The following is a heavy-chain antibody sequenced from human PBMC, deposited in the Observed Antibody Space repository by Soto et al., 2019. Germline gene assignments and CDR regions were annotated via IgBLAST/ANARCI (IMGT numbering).Heavy chain of an antibody. CDR1: GGTFSSYG. D-gene: IGHD2-15*01. CDR3: ARDLGYCSGGSCYYGFDY. CDR2: MIPIFGTA. J-gene: IGHJ4*02. Sequence: QVQLVQSGAEVKKPGSSVKVSCQASGGTFSSYGISWVRHAPGQGLEWMGGMIPIFGTANYAQKLQGRVTINADESTSTAYKELSSLRSEDTAVYYCARDLGYCSGGSCYYGFDYWSQGTQVTVSS. V-gene: IGHV1-69*01.